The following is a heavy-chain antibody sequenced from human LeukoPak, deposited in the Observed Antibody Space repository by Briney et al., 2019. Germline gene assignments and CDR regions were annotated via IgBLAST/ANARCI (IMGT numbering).Heavy chain of an antibody. CDR1: GLIFSGFA. V-gene: IGHV3-48*04. Sequence: GGSLRLPCAASGLIFSGFAMHWVRQAPGKGLEGDSYISSSSSTIYYADSVKGRLTISRDNAKNSLYLQVNSLRAEDTAVYYCAREPRIAAAGGSYYYYGMDVWGQGTTVTVSS. J-gene: IGHJ6*02. CDR3: AREPRIAAAGGSYYYYGMDV. CDR2: ISSSSSTI. D-gene: IGHD6-13*01.